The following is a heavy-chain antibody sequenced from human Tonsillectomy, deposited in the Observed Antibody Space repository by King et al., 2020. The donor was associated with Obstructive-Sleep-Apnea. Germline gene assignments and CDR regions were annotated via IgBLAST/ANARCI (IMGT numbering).Heavy chain of an antibody. J-gene: IGHJ4*02. V-gene: IGHV4-39*07. D-gene: IGHD5-18*01. CDR3: ARSDRDIAMGLFDY. Sequence: QLQESGPGLVKPSETLSLTCTVSGGSISSSSYWGWIRQPPGKGLEWIGHIYYSGSTYYNPSLKSRVTISVDTSKNPFSLELNSVTAADTAVYYCARSDRDIAMGLFDYWGQGTLVTVSP. CDR2: IYYSGST. CDR1: GGSISSSSY.